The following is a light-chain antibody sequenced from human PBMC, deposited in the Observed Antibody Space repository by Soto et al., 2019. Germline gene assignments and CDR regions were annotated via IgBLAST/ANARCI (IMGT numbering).Light chain of an antibody. Sequence: EIVMTQSPATLSVSPGQRVTLSCRASQSVGTSIAWYQQKPGQAPMLLIYGASTRASGVPARFSGSGSWTAFTLTISGLLSDDFLNYYCEQYYNWPPFTFGQGTKLVIK. CDR1: QSVGTS. V-gene: IGKV3-15*01. CDR2: GAS. CDR3: EQYYNWPPFT. J-gene: IGKJ2*01.